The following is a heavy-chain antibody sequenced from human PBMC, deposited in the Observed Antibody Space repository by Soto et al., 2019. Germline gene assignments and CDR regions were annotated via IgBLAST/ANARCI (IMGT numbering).Heavy chain of an antibody. CDR3: ARDLQYYDILTGQTYYFAY. V-gene: IGHV3-30-3*01. D-gene: IGHD3-9*01. CDR1: GFTFSSYA. CDR2: ISYDGSNK. Sequence: PGGSLRLSCAASGFTFSSYAMHWVRQAPGKGLEWVAVISYDGSNKYYADSGKGRFTISRDNSKNTLYLQMNSLRAEDTAVYYCARDLQYYDILTGQTYYFAYWRQGTLVTVSS. J-gene: IGHJ4*02.